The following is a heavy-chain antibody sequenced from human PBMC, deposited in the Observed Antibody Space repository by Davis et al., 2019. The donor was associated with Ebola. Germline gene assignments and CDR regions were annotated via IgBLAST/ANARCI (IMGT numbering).Heavy chain of an antibody. CDR3: ERVSIGDYGGGMDV. CDR2: ISSSSSYI. CDR1: GFTFSSYS. D-gene: IGHD4-17*01. J-gene: IGHJ6*02. Sequence: GESLKISCAASGFTFSSYSMNWVRQAPGKGLEWVSSISSSSSYIYYADSVKGRFTISRDNAKNSLYLQMNSLRAEDTAVYYCERVSIGDYGGGMDVWGQGTTVTVSS. V-gene: IGHV3-21*01.